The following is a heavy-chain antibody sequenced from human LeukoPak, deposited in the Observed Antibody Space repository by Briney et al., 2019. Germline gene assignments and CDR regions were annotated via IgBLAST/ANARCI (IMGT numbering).Heavy chain of an antibody. V-gene: IGHV3-74*01. CDR1: GVIFSNYW. Sequence: GGSLRLSCAASGVIFSNYWMHWVRQTPGKGLVWVSRINRDGSSTSYADSVKGRFTISRDNAKNTLYLQVNSLRAEDTAVYYCDGGYYYYYYYYMDVWGKGTTVTVSS. CDR2: INRDGSST. CDR3: DGGYYYYYYYYMDV. J-gene: IGHJ6*03. D-gene: IGHD3-22*01.